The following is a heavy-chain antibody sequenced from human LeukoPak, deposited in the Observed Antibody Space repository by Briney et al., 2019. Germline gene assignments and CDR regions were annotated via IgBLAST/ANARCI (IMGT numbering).Heavy chain of an antibody. CDR1: GYTFSRYS. D-gene: IGHD2-2*01. V-gene: IGHV3-21*01. CDR3: ARDGGYWSSTSWPAFVY. Sequence: GGSLRLSCAPSGYTFSRYSVNCVPQAPEGGREWVSYISSSRNYIYYADSEKRRYTISRDNAKNSLYLQKNSLRAEDTAVYYCARDGGYWSSTSWPAFVYCGEGTLVTLS. J-gene: IGHJ4*02. CDR2: ISSSRNYI.